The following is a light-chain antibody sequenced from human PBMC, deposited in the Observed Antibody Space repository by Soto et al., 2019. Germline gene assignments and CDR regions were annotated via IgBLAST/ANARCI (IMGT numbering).Light chain of an antibody. CDR3: AAWDDSLSGR. Sequence: QSVLTQPPSASGTPRQRVTISCSGSSSNIGSNYVYWYQQLPGTAPKLLIYRNNQRPSGVPDRFSGSKSGTSASLAISGLRSEDEADYYCAAWDDSLSGRFGGGTKLTVL. CDR1: SSNIGSNY. J-gene: IGLJ2*01. CDR2: RNN. V-gene: IGLV1-47*01.